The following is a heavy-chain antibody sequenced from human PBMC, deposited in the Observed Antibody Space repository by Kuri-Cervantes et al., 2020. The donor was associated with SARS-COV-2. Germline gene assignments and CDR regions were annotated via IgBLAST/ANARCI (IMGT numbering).Heavy chain of an antibody. CDR3: ARTASTVTTNPYRYYFDY. Sequence: SETLSLTCTVSGGSISSYYWSWIRQPAGKGLEWIGRIYTSGSANYNPSLKSRVTMSVDTSKNRFSLKLSSVTAADTAVYYCARTASTVTTNPYRYYFDYWGQGTLVTVSS. CDR1: GGSISSYY. V-gene: IGHV4-4*07. CDR2: IYTSGSA. J-gene: IGHJ4*02. D-gene: IGHD4-11*01.